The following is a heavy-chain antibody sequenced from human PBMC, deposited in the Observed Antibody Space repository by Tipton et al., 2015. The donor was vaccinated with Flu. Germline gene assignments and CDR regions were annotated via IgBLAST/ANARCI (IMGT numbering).Heavy chain of an antibody. J-gene: IGHJ4*02. Sequence: SLRLSCAASGFTFSYYGMNWVRLAPGKGLEWVSFISSSGSHTYYADSVRGRFTVSRDDARNSLYLQMNSLRAEDTAVYFCARGGMAPRIDYWGQGTLVTVSS. V-gene: IGHV3-21*01. D-gene: IGHD5-24*01. CDR2: ISSSGSHT. CDR1: GFTFSYYG. CDR3: ARGGMAPRIDY.